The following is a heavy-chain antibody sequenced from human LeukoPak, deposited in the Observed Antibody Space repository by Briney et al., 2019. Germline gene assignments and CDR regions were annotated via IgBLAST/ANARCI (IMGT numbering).Heavy chain of an antibody. CDR3: ARPRFPGYSSGWYFI. J-gene: IGHJ3*02. CDR1: GVSISAYY. CDR2: IYPSEGIYATATT. D-gene: IGHD6-19*01. V-gene: IGHV4-4*07. Sequence: PSETLSLTCSVPGVSISAYYWSWIRQSAGNRLEWIGRIYPSEGIYATATTSYNPSFKSRVTMSGDTSKNQLSLKLSSVTAADTAVYYCARPRFPGYSSGWYFIWGQGTMVTVSS.